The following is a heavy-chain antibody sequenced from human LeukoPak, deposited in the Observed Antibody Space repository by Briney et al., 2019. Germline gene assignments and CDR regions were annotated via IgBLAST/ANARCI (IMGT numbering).Heavy chain of an antibody. J-gene: IGHJ4*02. V-gene: IGHV3-7*01. CDR1: GFSFSAYW. Sequence: GGSLRLSCAASGFSFSAYWMTWIRQAPGTGLEWVANINPAGSGTYYVDPVKGRFSISRDNAKNLVYLQMNSLRAEDTAVYHCARFGYVAAVDVWGQGTPVTVSS. D-gene: IGHD2-15*01. CDR2: INPAGSGT. CDR3: ARFGYVAAVDV.